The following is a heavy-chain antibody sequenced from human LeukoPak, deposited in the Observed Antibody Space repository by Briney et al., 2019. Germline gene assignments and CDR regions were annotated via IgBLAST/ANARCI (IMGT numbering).Heavy chain of an antibody. V-gene: IGHV4-59*01. CDR3: AREESSSWHTAHYFDY. J-gene: IGHJ4*02. Sequence: SETLSLTCTVSGGSISSYYWSWIWQPPGKGLEWIGYIYYSGSTNYNPSLKSRVTISVDTSKNQFSLKLSSVTAADTAVYYCAREESSSWHTAHYFDYWGQGTLVTVSS. CDR2: IYYSGST. D-gene: IGHD6-13*01. CDR1: GGSISSYY.